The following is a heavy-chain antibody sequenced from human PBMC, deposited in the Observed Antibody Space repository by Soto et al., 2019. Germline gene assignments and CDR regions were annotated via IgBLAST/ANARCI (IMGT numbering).Heavy chain of an antibody. CDR1: GFTFSSYA. CDR3: ANEGQYDYVWWSHPDY. V-gene: IGHV3-23*01. J-gene: IGHJ4*02. Sequence: GGSLRLSCAASGFTFSSYAMSWVRQAPGKGLEWVSAISGSGGSTYYADSVKGRFTISRDNSKNTLYLQMNSLRAEDTAVYSCANEGQYDYVWWSHPDYWDQGTLVTVSS. D-gene: IGHD3-16*01. CDR2: ISGSGGST.